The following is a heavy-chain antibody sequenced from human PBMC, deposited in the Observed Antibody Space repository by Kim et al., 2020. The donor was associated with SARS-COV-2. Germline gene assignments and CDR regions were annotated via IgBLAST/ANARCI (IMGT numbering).Heavy chain of an antibody. D-gene: IGHD6-19*01. CDR3: ARGDGSGYYFAY. Sequence: NYKPSLKSRVTISLDTSKNQFSLEVISVTAADTAVYYCARGDGSGYYFAYWGQGTLVTVSS. J-gene: IGHJ4*02. V-gene: IGHV4-59*09.